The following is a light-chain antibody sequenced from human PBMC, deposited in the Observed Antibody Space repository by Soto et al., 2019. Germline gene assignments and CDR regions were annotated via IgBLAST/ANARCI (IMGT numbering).Light chain of an antibody. CDR1: QSVLSTYNYKHF. Sequence: DIVMTQSPVSLAVSLGERATINHKSSQSVLSTYNYKHFLVWYQQKPGQPPKLLISWASTRESGVPDRFSGSGSGTDFTLTISSLQAEDVAVYYCQQCYSAPLTFGGGTKVEIK. CDR2: WAS. V-gene: IGKV4-1*01. J-gene: IGKJ4*01. CDR3: QQCYSAPLT.